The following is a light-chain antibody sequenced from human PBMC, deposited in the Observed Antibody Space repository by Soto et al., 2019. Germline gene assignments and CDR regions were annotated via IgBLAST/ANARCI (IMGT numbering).Light chain of an antibody. CDR2: AAS. V-gene: IGKV1-39*01. Sequence: DIQMTQSPSSLSASVGDRVTITCRASQSISSYLNWYQQKPGKAPKLLIYAASSLQSGVQSRFSGSGSGTDLTLTISSLQPEDFATYYCQQRYSTPPTFGQGTKVDIK. CDR3: QQRYSTPPT. CDR1: QSISSY. J-gene: IGKJ1*01.